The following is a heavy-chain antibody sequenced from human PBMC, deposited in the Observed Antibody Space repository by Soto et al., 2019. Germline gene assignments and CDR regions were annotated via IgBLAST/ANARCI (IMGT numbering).Heavy chain of an antibody. CDR2: INHSGST. Sequence: PSETLSLTCAVYGGSFSGYYWSWIRQPPGKGLEWIGEINHSGSTNYNPSLKSRVTISVDTSKNQFSLKLSSVTAADTAVYYCARSPRKGPKALWGQGTLVTASS. CDR3: ARSPRKGPKAL. V-gene: IGHV4-34*01. D-gene: IGHD3-16*02. J-gene: IGHJ4*02. CDR1: GGSFSGYY.